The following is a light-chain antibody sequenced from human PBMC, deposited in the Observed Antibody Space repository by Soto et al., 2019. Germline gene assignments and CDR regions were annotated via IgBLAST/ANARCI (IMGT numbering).Light chain of an antibody. CDR1: SGSIASNY. V-gene: IGLV6-57*04. J-gene: IGLJ2*01. Sequence: NFMLTQPHSVSESPGKTVTISCTRSSGSIASNYVQWYQQRPGSAPTTLIYEDDQRPSGVPDRFSGSIDRSSNSASLTISALKTEDEADYYCQSYDSSNPVVFGGGTKLTVL. CDR3: QSYDSSNPVV. CDR2: EDD.